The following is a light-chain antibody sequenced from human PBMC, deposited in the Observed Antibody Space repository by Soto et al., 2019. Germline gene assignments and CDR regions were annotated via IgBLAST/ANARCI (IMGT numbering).Light chain of an antibody. V-gene: IGLV2-23*01. J-gene: IGLJ1*01. Sequence: QSALTQPASVSGSPGQSITISCSGTNNDIGNYDLVSWYQYHPDKAPKLIIYAGSKRPSGVSTRFSGSKSGNTASLTISGLQAEDEADYYCCSYAGTNAPYVFGSGTKLTVL. CDR3: CSYAGTNAPYV. CDR1: NNDIGNYDL. CDR2: AGS.